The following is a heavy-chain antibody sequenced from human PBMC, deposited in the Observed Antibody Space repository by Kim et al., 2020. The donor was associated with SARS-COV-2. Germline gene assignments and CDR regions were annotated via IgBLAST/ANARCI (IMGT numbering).Heavy chain of an antibody. V-gene: IGHV3-21*06. CDR3: ARAPKSYYDFWSRLGHPGWFDL. CDR2: ISSGSTNI. Sequence: GGSLRLSCAASGFTFSSYSMDWVRQAPGKGLEWVSSISSGSTNIYYADSVKGRFTISRDNAKNSLSLQMNSLRAEDTAVYYCARAPKSYYDFWSRLGHPGWFDLWGQGTLVTVSS. D-gene: IGHD3-3*01. CDR1: GFTFSSYS. J-gene: IGHJ5*02.